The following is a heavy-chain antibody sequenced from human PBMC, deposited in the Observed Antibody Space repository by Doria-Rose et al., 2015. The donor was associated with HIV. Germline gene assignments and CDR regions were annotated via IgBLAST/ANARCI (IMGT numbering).Heavy chain of an antibody. D-gene: IGHD6-13*01. CDR1: GVSLSSPGMG. Sequence: ESGPVLVKPTETLTLTCTVSGVSLSSPGMGVSWIRQPPGKALEWLANIFSDDERSYNTSLKCRLTISRGTSKSQLVLTMTDMDPVGTATYYCARIKSSRWYHKYYFDFWGQGTLVIVSA. CDR2: IFSDDER. J-gene: IGHJ4*02. V-gene: IGHV2-26*01. CDR3: ARIKSSRWYHKYYFDF.